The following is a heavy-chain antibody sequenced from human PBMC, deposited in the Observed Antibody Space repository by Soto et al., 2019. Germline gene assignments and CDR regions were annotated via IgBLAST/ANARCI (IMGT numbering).Heavy chain of an antibody. Sequence: HPGGSLRLSCAASGFTFSSYAMSWVRQAPGKGLEWVSAISGSGGSTYHADSVKGRFTISRDNSKNTLYLQMNSLRAEDTAVYYCAKGIADPGWFDPWGQGTLVTVSS. CDR3: AKGIADPGWFDP. V-gene: IGHV3-23*01. CDR1: GFTFSSYA. CDR2: ISGSGGST. J-gene: IGHJ5*02. D-gene: IGHD6-13*01.